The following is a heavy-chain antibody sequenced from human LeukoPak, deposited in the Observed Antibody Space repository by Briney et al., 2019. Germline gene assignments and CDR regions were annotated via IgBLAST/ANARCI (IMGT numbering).Heavy chain of an antibody. CDR3: AREIGGGLGPGY. Sequence: GGSLRLSCAASGFTFISYSMNWVRQAPGKGLEWVSSISSSSSYIYYADSVKGRFTISRDNAKNSLYLQMNSLRAEDTAVYYCAREIGGGLGPGYWGQGTLVTVSS. D-gene: IGHD2-15*01. CDR2: ISSSSSYI. J-gene: IGHJ4*02. CDR1: GFTFISYS. V-gene: IGHV3-21*01.